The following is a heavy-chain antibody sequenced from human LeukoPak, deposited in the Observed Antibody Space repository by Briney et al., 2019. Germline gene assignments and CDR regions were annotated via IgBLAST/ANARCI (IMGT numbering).Heavy chain of an antibody. CDR1: GGSISSYY. CDR3: ARADPYDILTGYQFDY. V-gene: IGHV4-59*01. D-gene: IGHD3-9*01. CDR2: IYYSGST. J-gene: IGHJ4*02. Sequence: SETLSLTCTVSGGSISSYYWSWIRQPPGKGLEWIGYIYYSGSTNYNLSLKSRVTISVDTSKNQFSLKLSSVTAADTAVYYCARADPYDILTGYQFDYWGQGTLVTVSS.